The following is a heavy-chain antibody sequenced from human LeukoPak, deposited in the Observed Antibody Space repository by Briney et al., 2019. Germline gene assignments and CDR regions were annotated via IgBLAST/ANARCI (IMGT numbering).Heavy chain of an antibody. CDR3: ARGLSWTYNWNYAQPTYFDY. Sequence: PSETLSLTCTVSSGSISSSNYYWSWIRQPAGKGLEWIGRISTIGSTNHNPSLNSRVTISIDTSKNQFSLKLSSVTAADTAVYYCARGLSWTYNWNYAQPTYFDYWGQGTLVTVSS. J-gene: IGHJ4*02. V-gene: IGHV4-61*02. CDR2: ISTIGST. CDR1: SGSISSSNYY. D-gene: IGHD1-7*01.